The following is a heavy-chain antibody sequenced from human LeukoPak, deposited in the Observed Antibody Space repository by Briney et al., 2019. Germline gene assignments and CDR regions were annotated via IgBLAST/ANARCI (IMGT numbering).Heavy chain of an antibody. V-gene: IGHV4-61*02. D-gene: IGHD1-26*01. CDR1: GGSISSGSYY. CDR2: IYTSGST. Sequence: PSETLSLTCTVSGGSISSGSYYWSWIRQPAGKGLEWIGRIYTSGSTNYNPSLKSRVIISVDTSKNQFSLKLSSVTAADTAVYYCARFGAVGATRNWFDPWGQGTLVTVSS. J-gene: IGHJ5*02. CDR3: ARFGAVGATRNWFDP.